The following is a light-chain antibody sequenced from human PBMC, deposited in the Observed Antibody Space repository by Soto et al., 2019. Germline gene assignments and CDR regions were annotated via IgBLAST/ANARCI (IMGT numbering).Light chain of an antibody. Sequence: IQMTHSPSSLSASVGDSVTITCRGSQAISNYLNWYQQKPGKAPNLLIFGAKTLQSGVPSRFSGSGYGTDLTLTITALQPEDVGIYYSEQCHATPLAFHQRLRLGLK. CDR3: EQCHATPLA. V-gene: IGKV1-39*01. J-gene: IGKJ5*01. CDR1: QAISNY. CDR2: GAK.